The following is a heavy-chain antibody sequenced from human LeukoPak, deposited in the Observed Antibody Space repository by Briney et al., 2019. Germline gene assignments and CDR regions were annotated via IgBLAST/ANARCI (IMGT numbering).Heavy chain of an antibody. D-gene: IGHD3-10*01. J-gene: IGHJ4*02. CDR3: ARSSRGVIGLLDY. V-gene: IGHV7-4-1*01. Sequence: ASVKVSCKTSGYTLSGYTINWVRQAPGQGLEWMGWINTNTRDPAYARDFRGRFVLSVDTSVNTAYLEISGLKTEDTAVYYCARSSRGVIGLLDYWGQGALVAVSS. CDR2: INTNTRDP. CDR1: GYTLSGYT.